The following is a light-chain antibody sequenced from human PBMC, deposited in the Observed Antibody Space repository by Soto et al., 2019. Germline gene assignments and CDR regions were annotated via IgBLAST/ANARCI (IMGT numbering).Light chain of an antibody. V-gene: IGKV1-5*01. CDR1: QSISIW. CDR2: DAS. Sequence: DSQLTQSPSTLSSSVGERVTITCRASQSISIWLAWYQQKPGKAPKLLIYDASSLESGVPSRFSGSGSGTEFTLTISSLQPDDFATYYCQQYNSYTLTFGQGTKVEIK. CDR3: QQYNSYTLT. J-gene: IGKJ1*01.